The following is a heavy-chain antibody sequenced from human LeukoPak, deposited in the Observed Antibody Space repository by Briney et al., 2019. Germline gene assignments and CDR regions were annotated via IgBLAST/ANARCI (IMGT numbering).Heavy chain of an antibody. CDR2: INHSGST. CDR3: VRGPIFGVVKGFDY. V-gene: IGHV4-34*01. Sequence: PSETLSLTCAVYGGSFSGYYWSWIRQPPGKGLEWIGEINHSGSTNYDPSLKSRVTISVDTSKNQFSLKLSSVTAADTAVYYCVRGPIFGVVKGFDYWGQGTLVTVSS. CDR1: GGSFSGYY. D-gene: IGHD3-3*01. J-gene: IGHJ4*02.